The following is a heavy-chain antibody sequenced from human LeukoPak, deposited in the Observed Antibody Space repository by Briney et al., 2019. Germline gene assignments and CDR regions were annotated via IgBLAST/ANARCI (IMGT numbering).Heavy chain of an antibody. Sequence: PGGSLRLSCAASGFTFSSYSMNWVRQAPGKGLEWVSYVSSSSSTIYYADSVKGRFTISRGNAKNSLYLQMNSLRAEDTAVYYCARGKIAVAPTHYFDYWGQGTLVTVSS. J-gene: IGHJ4*02. CDR3: ARGKIAVAPTHYFDY. CDR2: VSSSSSTI. V-gene: IGHV3-48*01. D-gene: IGHD6-19*01. CDR1: GFTFSSYS.